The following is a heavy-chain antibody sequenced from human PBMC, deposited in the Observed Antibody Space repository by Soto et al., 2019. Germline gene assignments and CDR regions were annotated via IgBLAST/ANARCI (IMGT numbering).Heavy chain of an antibody. CDR2: IYSGGST. CDR3: ARGPYASAGYYYAFDV. Sequence: PVGSLRLSCAASGLTVNSNYISWVRQAPGKGLEWVSVIYSGGSTYYADSVKGRFTVSRDNSMNTLYLQMNNLRAEDTAVYYCARGPYASAGYYYAFDVWGQGTMLTVSS. J-gene: IGHJ3*01. D-gene: IGHD3-9*01. CDR1: GLTVNSNY. V-gene: IGHV3-53*01.